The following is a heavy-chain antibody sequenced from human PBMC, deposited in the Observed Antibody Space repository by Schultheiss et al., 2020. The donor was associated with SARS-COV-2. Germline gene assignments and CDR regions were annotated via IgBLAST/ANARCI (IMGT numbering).Heavy chain of an antibody. J-gene: IGHJ6*02. CDR3: ARSLRDGGYYGMDV. V-gene: IGHV3-21*01. D-gene: IGHD3-16*01. CDR1: GFTFSSYS. CDR2: VSGSGGGT. Sequence: GGSLRLSCAASGFTFSSYSMNWVRQAPGKGLERVSVVSGSGGGTFYADSVKGRFTISRDNAKNSLYLQMNSLRAEDTAVYYCARSLRDGGYYGMDVWGQGTTVTVSS.